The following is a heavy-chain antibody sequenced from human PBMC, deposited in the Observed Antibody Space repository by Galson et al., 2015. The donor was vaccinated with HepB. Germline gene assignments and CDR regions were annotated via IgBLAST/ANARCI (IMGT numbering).Heavy chain of an antibody. CDR1: GYTFTSYY. V-gene: IGHV1-46*01. CDR3: ARDLTDCYDSSGRNCYDYYGMDV. Sequence: SVKVSCKASGYTFTSYYMHWVRQAPGQGLEWMGIINPSGGSTSYAQKFQGRVTMTRDTSMSTVYMELSSLRSEDTAVYYCARDLTDCYDSSGRNCYDYYGMDVWGQGTTVTVSS. CDR2: INPSGGST. D-gene: IGHD3-22*01. J-gene: IGHJ6*02.